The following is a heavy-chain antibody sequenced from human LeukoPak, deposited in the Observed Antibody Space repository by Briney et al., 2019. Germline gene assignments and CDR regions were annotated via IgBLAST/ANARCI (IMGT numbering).Heavy chain of an antibody. V-gene: IGHV1-2*02. D-gene: IGHD6-19*01. CDR3: ARESGQWLVRGDY. J-gene: IGHJ4*02. CDR1: GYTFTGYY. CDR2: IDPNSGGT. Sequence: ASVKVSCKASGYTFTGYYMHWVRQAPGQGLEWMGWIDPNSGGTNYAQKFQGRVTMTRDTSISTAYMELSRLRSDDTAVYYCARESGQWLVRGDYWGQGTLVTVSS.